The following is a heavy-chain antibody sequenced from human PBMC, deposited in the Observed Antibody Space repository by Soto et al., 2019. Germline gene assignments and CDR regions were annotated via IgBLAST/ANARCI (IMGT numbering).Heavy chain of an antibody. V-gene: IGHV1-18*01. D-gene: IGHD3-22*01. Sequence: QVQLVQSGAEVKKPGASVKVSCKASGYTFTDFGIGWAAQPPGQGLEGVGWIGAFNGNTDNAQKFQGGVTMTAYTPTRTAYMEMRSLRSDDTALYSSVRLGDSIGYRGSYDFDHWGQGTLVTVSS. CDR1: GYTFTDFG. CDR3: VRLGDSIGYRGSYDFDH. CDR2: IGAFNGNT. J-gene: IGHJ4*02.